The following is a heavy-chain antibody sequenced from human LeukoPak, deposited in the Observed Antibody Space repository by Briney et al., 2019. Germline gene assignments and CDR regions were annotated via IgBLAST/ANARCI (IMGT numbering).Heavy chain of an antibody. CDR2: IYYAGAT. CDR1: GGSISTGTYY. CDR3: TRGAAMLPEY. D-gene: IGHD2-2*01. J-gene: IGHJ4*02. Sequence: SSETLSLTCTVSGGSISTGTYYWGWIRQSPGKGLEWIGNIYYAGATYYNPSLNSRVTISIDTSKNQFSLKMSSVTAADTAIYYRTRGAAMLPEYWGQGSLVTVST. V-gene: IGHV4-39*07.